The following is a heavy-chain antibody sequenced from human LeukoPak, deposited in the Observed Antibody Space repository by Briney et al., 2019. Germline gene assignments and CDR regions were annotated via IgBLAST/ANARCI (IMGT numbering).Heavy chain of an antibody. Sequence: SGGSLRLSCAASGFTFSSHAMHWVRQAPGKGLEWVAFISYDGSIKYYADSVKGRFTISRDNSKNTLYLQMSSLRTEDTAVYYCARDLSRNYSRDYWGQGTLVSVSS. D-gene: IGHD3-10*01. CDR2: ISYDGSIK. CDR3: ARDLSRNYSRDY. J-gene: IGHJ4*02. V-gene: IGHV3-30-3*01. CDR1: GFTFSSHA.